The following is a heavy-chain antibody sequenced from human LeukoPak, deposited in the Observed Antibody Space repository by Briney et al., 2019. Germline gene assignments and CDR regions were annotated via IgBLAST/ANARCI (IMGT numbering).Heavy chain of an antibody. CDR2: ISYDGSNK. CDR1: GFTFSSYG. J-gene: IGHJ4*02. Sequence: PGGSLRLSCAASGFTFSSYGMHWVRQAPGKGLEWVAVISYDGSNKYYADSVRGRFTISRDNSKNTLYLQINSLRAEDTAIYYCVREKSTGDYRTSDYWGQGTLVTVPS. D-gene: IGHD3-9*01. V-gene: IGHV3-30*19. CDR3: VREKSTGDYRTSDY.